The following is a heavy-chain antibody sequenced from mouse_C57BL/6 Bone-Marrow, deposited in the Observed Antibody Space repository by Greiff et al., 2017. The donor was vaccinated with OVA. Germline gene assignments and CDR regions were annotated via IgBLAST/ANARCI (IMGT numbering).Heavy chain of an antibody. Sequence: VQLQQPGAELVRPGTSVKLSCKASGYTFTSYWMHWVKQRPGQGLEWIGVIDPSDSYTNYNQKFKGKATLTVDTSSSTAYMQLSSLTSEDSAVYYCMRGYDMYFDYWGQGTTLTVSS. D-gene: IGHD2-2*01. CDR3: MRGYDMYFDY. CDR2: IDPSDSYT. J-gene: IGHJ2*01. CDR1: GYTFTSYW. V-gene: IGHV1-59*01.